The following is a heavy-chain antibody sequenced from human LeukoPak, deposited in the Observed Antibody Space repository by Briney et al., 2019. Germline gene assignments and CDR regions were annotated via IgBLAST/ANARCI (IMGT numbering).Heavy chain of an antibody. CDR2: MNPNSGNT. CDR1: GYTFTSYD. Sequence: GASVKVSCKASGYTFTSYDINWVRQATGQGLEWMGWMNPNSGNTGYAQKFQGRVTMTRNTSISTAYMELSSLRSEDTAVYYCARAVPYDYGLFDYWGQGTLVTVSS. J-gene: IGHJ4*02. V-gene: IGHV1-8*01. D-gene: IGHD4-17*01. CDR3: ARAVPYDYGLFDY.